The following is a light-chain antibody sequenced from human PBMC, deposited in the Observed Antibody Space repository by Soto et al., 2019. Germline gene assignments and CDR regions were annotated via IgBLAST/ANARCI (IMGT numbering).Light chain of an antibody. J-gene: IGKJ4*01. Sequence: EIVLTQSPATLSMSPGERATLSCRASQSVTDFLAWYQQKPGQAPRLLIYDASNRATGVPARFSGSGSGTDFTLTISSLEPGDSAVYYCQQRSGWPPLTFGGGPKVDIK. CDR2: DAS. CDR1: QSVTDF. V-gene: IGKV3-11*01. CDR3: QQRSGWPPLT.